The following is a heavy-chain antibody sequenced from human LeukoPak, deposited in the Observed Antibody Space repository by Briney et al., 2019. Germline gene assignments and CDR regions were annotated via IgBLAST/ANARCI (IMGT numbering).Heavy chain of an antibody. CDR3: ARDVPGSMGFDY. D-gene: IGHD2/OR15-2a*01. CDR2: IYSSGST. CDR1: GASISSNSYY. V-gene: IGHV4-61*02. J-gene: IGHJ4*02. Sequence: TSQTLSLTCTVSGASISSNSYYWSWIRQPAGKGLEWIGRIYSSGSTNYNPSLKSRVSISMDTSRNQFSLNLSSVTAAGTAVYYCARDVPGSMGFDYWGQGTLVTVSS.